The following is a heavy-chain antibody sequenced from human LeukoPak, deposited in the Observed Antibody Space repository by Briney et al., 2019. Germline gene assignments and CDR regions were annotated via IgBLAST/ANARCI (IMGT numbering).Heavy chain of an antibody. V-gene: IGHV3-21*01. CDR3: ARDVGDGYNAYDY. D-gene: IGHD5-24*01. CDR1: GFTFSSYS. J-gene: IGHJ4*02. Sequence: GGSLRLSCAASGFTFSSYSMNWVRQAPGKGLEWVSSISSSSSYIYYADPVKGRFTISRDNAKNSLYLQMNSLRAEDTAVYYCARDVGDGYNAYDYWGQGTLVTVSS. CDR2: ISSSSSYI.